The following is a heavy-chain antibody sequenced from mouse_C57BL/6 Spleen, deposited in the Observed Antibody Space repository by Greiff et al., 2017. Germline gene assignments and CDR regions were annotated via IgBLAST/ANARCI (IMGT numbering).Heavy chain of an antibody. CDR1: GYTFTDYE. D-gene: IGHD2-4*01. J-gene: IGHJ1*03. CDR3: TRSGDYDWYFDV. Sequence: QVQLQQSGAELVRPGASVTLSCKASGYTFTDYEMHWVKQTPVHGLEWIGAIDPETGGTAYNQKFKGKAILTADKSSSTAYMGLRSLTSEDSAVYYCTRSGDYDWYFDVWGTGTTVTVSS. CDR2: IDPETGGT. V-gene: IGHV1-15*01.